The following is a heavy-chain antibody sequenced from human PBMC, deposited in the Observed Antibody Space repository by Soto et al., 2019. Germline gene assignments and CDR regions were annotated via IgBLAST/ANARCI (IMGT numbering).Heavy chain of an antibody. V-gene: IGHV3-74*01. CDR3: ARAADYATCMDV. CDR2: INIDGGVI. CDR1: GFTFSNYW. Sequence: EVQLVESGGDLVQPGGSLRLSCAASGFTFSNYWMHWVRQAPGKGLVWVSRINIDGGVIIYADSVKGRFTISRDNAKNSLLMQRNSLRAEDTAVYFCARAADYATCMDVWGRGTPVTVSS. D-gene: IGHD4-17*01. J-gene: IGHJ6*02.